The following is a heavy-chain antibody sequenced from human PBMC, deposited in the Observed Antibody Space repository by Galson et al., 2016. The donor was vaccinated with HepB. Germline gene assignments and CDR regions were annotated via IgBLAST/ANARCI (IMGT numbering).Heavy chain of an antibody. J-gene: IGHJ4*02. CDR3: ARGNGRPGERGDY. CDR2: INYGGTNT. CDR1: GFTFNSNW. V-gene: IGHV3-74*01. Sequence: SLRLSCAASGFTFNSNWMHWVRQAPGKGLVWVSRINYGGTNTDYADSVEGRFAISRDNAKNTLYLQMTNLRAEDTAVYYCARGNGRPGERGDYWGQGTLVTVSS. D-gene: IGHD1-1*01.